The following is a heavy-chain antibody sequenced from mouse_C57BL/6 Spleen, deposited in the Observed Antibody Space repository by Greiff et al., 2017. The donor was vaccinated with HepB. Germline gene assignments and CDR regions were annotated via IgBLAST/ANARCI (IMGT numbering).Heavy chain of an antibody. CDR2: TFYSGIT. D-gene: IGHD1-1*01. J-gene: IGHJ4*01. V-gene: IGHV3-3*01. CDR1: GFSINSDCY. CDR3: ARGPHYYGSSYGYYAMDY. Sequence: VQLQESGPSLVRPSQTLSLTCTVTGFSINSDCYWIWIRQFPGNKLEYIGYTFYSGITYYNPSLESRTYITRDTSKNQFSLKLSSVTTEDTATYYCARGPHYYGSSYGYYAMDYWGQGTSVTVSS.